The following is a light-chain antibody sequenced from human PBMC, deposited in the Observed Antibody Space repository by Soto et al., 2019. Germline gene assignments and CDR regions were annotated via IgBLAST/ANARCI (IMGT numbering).Light chain of an antibody. Sequence: EIVLTQSPGTLSLSPGERATLSCRASQGVSSTNLAWYQQKPGQAPRLLIYGASFRATGIPDRFSGSGSGTDFTLTISRLEPEDFAVYYCQQFGGSSRTFGQGTKVEIK. CDR1: QGVSSTN. CDR2: GAS. CDR3: QQFGGSSRT. J-gene: IGKJ1*01. V-gene: IGKV3-20*01.